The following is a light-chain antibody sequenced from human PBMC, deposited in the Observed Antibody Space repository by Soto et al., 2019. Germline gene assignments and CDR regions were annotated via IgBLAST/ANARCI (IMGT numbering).Light chain of an antibody. CDR3: QHYSSYSPT. V-gene: IGKV1-5*01. J-gene: IGKJ3*01. Sequence: DMPVTQSPSTLSASVGDTVTITCRASQSISSWLAWYQQKSGKAPKLLIHDGSTLQSGVPLRFSGSGSGTEFTLTTSGLQPDDFATYYCQHYSSYSPTFGPGTTVAIK. CDR2: DGS. CDR1: QSISSW.